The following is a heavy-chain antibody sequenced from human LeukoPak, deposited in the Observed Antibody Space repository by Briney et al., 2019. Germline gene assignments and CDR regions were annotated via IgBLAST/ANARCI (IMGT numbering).Heavy chain of an antibody. Sequence: SETLSLTCAVSGGSIINSNWWSWVRQPPGKGLELIGEIDHSGSTSYNPSLKSRVTMSVDRSQNQFSLRLSTVTAADTAVYYCARRSTYDSSGYYSRWGQGTLVTVSS. D-gene: IGHD3-22*01. CDR1: GGSIINSNW. V-gene: IGHV4-4*02. CDR3: ARRSTYDSSGYYSR. CDR2: IDHSGST. J-gene: IGHJ4*02.